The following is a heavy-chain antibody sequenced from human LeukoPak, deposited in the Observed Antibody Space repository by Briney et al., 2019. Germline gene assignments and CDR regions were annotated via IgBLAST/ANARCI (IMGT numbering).Heavy chain of an antibody. CDR1: GGSVSGSY. V-gene: IGHV4-59*02. J-gene: IGHJ2*01. Sequence: NPSETLSLTCSISGGSVSGSYWNWIRQPPGKALEWIGYISDSGNTNYSPSLKSRVTISLDTSENQFSLKLRSVTAADTAVYFCARDPDPEPYWYFDLWGRGTLVTVSS. D-gene: IGHD1-14*01. CDR2: ISDSGNT. CDR3: ARDPDPEPYWYFDL.